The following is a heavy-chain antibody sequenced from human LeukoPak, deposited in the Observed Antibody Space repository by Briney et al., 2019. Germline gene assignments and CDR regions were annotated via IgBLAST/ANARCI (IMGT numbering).Heavy chain of an antibody. D-gene: IGHD3-10*01. Sequence: GRSLRLSCAASGFTFSTNAMHWVRQAPGKGLEWVAVTSYDEGHKYYADSVKGRFTISRDTANNTLYLQMNSLRAEDTAVYYCARDNVYGSGTEYWGQGTLVTVSS. J-gene: IGHJ4*02. CDR3: ARDNVYGSGTEY. V-gene: IGHV3-30-3*01. CDR1: GFTFSTNA. CDR2: TSYDEGHK.